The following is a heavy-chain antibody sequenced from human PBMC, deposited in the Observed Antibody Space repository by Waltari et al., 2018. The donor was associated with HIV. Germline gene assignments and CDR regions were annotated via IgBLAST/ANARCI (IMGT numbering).Heavy chain of an antibody. CDR2: IKSSTDGGTI. Sequence: EVQLVESGGGLVKPGGSLRLSCAASGLTFSDAWVNWVRQAPGKGLEWVCRIKSSTDGGTIDYAAPVKGRFTISRDDSKNTLYLQMNSLKTEDTAVYFCTTDYWVVTAYWGQGTLVTVSS. CDR3: TTDYWVVTAY. D-gene: IGHD2-21*02. CDR1: GLTFSDAW. V-gene: IGHV3-15*01. J-gene: IGHJ4*02.